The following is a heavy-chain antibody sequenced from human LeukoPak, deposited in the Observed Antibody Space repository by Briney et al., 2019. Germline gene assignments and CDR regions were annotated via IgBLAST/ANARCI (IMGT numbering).Heavy chain of an antibody. CDR3: ARLEYNFGTI. CDR1: GDSISSSSYY. J-gene: IGHJ4*02. D-gene: IGHD1-20*01. Sequence: PSETLSLTCSVSGDSISSSSYYWGWIRQPPGKGLDWIGNIYYSGSTYYNPSLNSRVTISPDTSENQFSLKLSSVTAADTAVYYCARLEYNFGTIWGQGALVTVSP. CDR2: IYYSGST. V-gene: IGHV4-39*01.